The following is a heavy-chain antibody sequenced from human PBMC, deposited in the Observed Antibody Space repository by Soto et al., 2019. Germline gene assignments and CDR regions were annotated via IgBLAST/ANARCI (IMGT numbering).Heavy chain of an antibody. CDR1: GFSLTTSGVG. D-gene: IGHD6-6*01. V-gene: IGHV2-5*02. CDR2: IYWDDEK. Sequence: QITLKESGPTLVKPTQTLTLTCTFSGFSLTTSGVGVGWIRQPPGKALEWLALIYWDDEKRSSPSLQSRLTITKDTSKNQVDLTVTNMNPADTGTYYCAHRIYASSDDALDIWGQGTMVYVSS. CDR3: AHRIYASSDDALDI. J-gene: IGHJ3*02.